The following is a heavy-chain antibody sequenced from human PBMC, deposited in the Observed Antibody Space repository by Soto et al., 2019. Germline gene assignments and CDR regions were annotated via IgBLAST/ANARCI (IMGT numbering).Heavy chain of an antibody. Sequence: PGGSLRLSCAASGFTFSNYWMSWVRQAPGKGLEWVANIKEDGSQTNYVDSVRGRFTISRDNAKNSLYLQMSSLRVDDTAVYYCARATGYYHTSGSDSWGQGTLVTVSS. CDR1: GFTFSNYW. D-gene: IGHD3-22*01. CDR3: ARATGYYHTSGSDS. V-gene: IGHV3-7*03. CDR2: IKEDGSQT. J-gene: IGHJ4*02.